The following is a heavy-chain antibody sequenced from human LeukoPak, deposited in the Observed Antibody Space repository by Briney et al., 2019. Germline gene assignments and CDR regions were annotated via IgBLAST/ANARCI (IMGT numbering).Heavy chain of an antibody. CDR2: IKQDGSEK. Sequence: GGSLRLSCAASGFTFSSDWMSWGRQAPGKGLEWGADIKQDGSEKYYVGSVKGRFTISRDNAKHSLYLQMNSLRAEDTAVYYCAREASDSSGYYYARMIDYWGQGTLVTVSS. J-gene: IGHJ4*02. D-gene: IGHD3-22*01. CDR1: GFTFSSDW. CDR3: AREASDSSGYYYARMIDY. V-gene: IGHV3-7*01.